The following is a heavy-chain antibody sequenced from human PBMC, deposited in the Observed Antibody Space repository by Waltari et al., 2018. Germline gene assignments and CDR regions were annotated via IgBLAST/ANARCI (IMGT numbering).Heavy chain of an antibody. V-gene: IGHV1-46*01. D-gene: IGHD3-10*01. CDR1: GYSFTSSY. CDR3: ARADYGSGTYFNPPYFDY. J-gene: IGHJ4*02. Sequence: QVQLVQSGAAVTKPADSVKVSCKASGYSFTSSYIHWVRHAPGQGLQWMGISNPSGGRTSSAQKFQGRITLTSDTSTSTVYMELSSLRSDDTAVYYCARADYGSGTYFNPPYFDYWGQGTLVTVSS. CDR2: SNPSGGRT.